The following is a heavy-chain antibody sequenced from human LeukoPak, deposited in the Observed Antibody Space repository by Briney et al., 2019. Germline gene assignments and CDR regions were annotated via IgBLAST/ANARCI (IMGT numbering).Heavy chain of an antibody. CDR1: GYSISSGYY. V-gene: IGHV4-38-2*02. J-gene: IGHJ4*02. CDR2: IYHSGST. D-gene: IGHD5-12*01. CDR3: ARTVDIVAEYYFDY. Sequence: SETLSLTCTVSGYSISSGYYWGWIRQPPGKGLEWIGSIYHSGSTYYNPSLKSRVTISVDASKNNFSLKLSSVTAAHTAVYYCARTVDIVAEYYFDYWGQGTLVTVSS.